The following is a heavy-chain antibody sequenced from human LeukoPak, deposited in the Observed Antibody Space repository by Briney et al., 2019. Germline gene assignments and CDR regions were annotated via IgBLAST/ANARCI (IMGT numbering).Heavy chain of an antibody. J-gene: IGHJ5*02. CDR3: ARGMVRGAAMVAEGWFDP. V-gene: IGHV4-59*01. CDR1: GGSISSYY. D-gene: IGHD5-18*01. Sequence: SETLSLTCTVSGGSISSYYWSWIRQPPGKGLEWIGYIYYSGSTNFNPSLKSRVTISVDTSKNQFSLKLSSVTAAYAAVYYCARGMVRGAAMVAEGWFDPWGQGTLVTVSS. CDR2: IYYSGST.